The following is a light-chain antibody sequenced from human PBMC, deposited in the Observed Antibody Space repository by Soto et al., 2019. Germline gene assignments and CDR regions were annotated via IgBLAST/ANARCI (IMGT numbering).Light chain of an antibody. Sequence: DIQVTQSPSSLSASVGDRVSITCRASQSSRSNVNWFQQKPGEVPKILSYGASNLKRGVASRISGSGTGTDFTLSLSNVQSEDFETYYCQQRYDHPITFGHGTRLEL. CDR2: GAS. CDR1: QSSRSN. CDR3: QQRYDHPIT. V-gene: IGKV1-39*01. J-gene: IGKJ5*01.